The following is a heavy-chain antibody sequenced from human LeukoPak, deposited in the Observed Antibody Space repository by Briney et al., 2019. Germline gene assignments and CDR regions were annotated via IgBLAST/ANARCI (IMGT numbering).Heavy chain of an antibody. J-gene: IGHJ3*02. CDR3: ARHHGNSGSYYCAFDI. CDR1: GGSISSGDYY. CDR2: IYYSGTT. V-gene: IGHV4-39*01. D-gene: IGHD3-10*01. Sequence: PSETLSLTCTVSGGSISSGDYYWSWIRQPPGKGLEWIGSIYYSGTTYYNPSLKSRVTISVDMSKNQFSLKLSSVTAADTALYYCARHHGNSGSYYCAFDIWGQGTMVTVSS.